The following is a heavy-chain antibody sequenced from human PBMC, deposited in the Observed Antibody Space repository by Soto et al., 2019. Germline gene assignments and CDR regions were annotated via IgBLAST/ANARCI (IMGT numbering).Heavy chain of an antibody. V-gene: IGHV1-18*01. CDR1: GYTFTSYG. Sequence: QVQLVQSGAEVKKPGASVKVSCKASGYTFTSYGISWVRQAPGQGLEWMGWISAYNGNTNYAQKLQGRVTMTTDTSTSTAYMELRSLRSDDTAVYYCARLNYDFWSGYYTGSNLVAFDIWGQGTMVTVSS. CDR3: ARLNYDFWSGYYTGSNLVAFDI. D-gene: IGHD3-3*01. CDR2: ISAYNGNT. J-gene: IGHJ3*02.